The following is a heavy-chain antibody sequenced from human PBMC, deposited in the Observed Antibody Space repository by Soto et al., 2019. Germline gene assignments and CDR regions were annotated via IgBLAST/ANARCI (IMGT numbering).Heavy chain of an antibody. J-gene: IGHJ4*02. CDR1: GFSFCSYV. CDR2: ISGSGGST. CDR3: AKDKFNDYGDY. D-gene: IGHD2-8*01. V-gene: IGHV3-23*01. Sequence: GGSLRLSCAASGFSFCSYVMSWVRQAPGKGLEWVSAISGSGGSTYYADSVKGRFTISRDNSKNTLYLQMNSLRAEDTAIYYCAKDKFNDYGDYVGQGTLVTVSS.